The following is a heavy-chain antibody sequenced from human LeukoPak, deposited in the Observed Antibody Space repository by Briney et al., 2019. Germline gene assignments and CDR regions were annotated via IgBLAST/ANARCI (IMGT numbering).Heavy chain of an antibody. CDR2: IRYDGRDK. V-gene: IGHV3-30*02. Sequence: GGSLRLSCAASGFTFSTYGMHWVRQAPGKGLEWVAFIRYDGRDKYYADSVKGRFTISRDNSKNTVYLQMNSLRAEDTAVYYCAAPGVPAATYYFDYWGQGTLVTVSS. CDR3: AAPGVPAATYYFDY. CDR1: GFTFSTYG. J-gene: IGHJ4*02. D-gene: IGHD2-2*01.